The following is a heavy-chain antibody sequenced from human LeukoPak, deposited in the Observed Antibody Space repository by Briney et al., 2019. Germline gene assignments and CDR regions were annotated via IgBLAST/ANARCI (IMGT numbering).Heavy chain of an antibody. CDR2: IGAGGTFT. Sequence: GGSLRLSCTASGFTFSSYAMNWVRQAPGKGLEWVSGIGAGGTFTYYADSVKGRFTIFRDNSRNTLYLQMTSLRAEDTAVYYCARGNQGNWFEYWGKGALVTVSS. CDR3: ARGNQGNWFEY. CDR1: GFTFSSYA. J-gene: IGHJ4*02. V-gene: IGHV3-23*01. D-gene: IGHD1-14*01.